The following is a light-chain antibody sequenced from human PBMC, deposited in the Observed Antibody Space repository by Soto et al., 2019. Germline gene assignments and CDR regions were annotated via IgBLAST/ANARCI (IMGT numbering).Light chain of an antibody. Sequence: DIQMTQSPSTLSASVVGRVTITCRASQSISSWLAWYQQKPGKAPKLLIYDASSLESGVPSRFSGSGSGTEFTLTISSLQPDDFATYYCQQYNSYSWKFGQGTKVDIK. CDR1: QSISSW. CDR2: DAS. CDR3: QQYNSYSWK. V-gene: IGKV1-5*01. J-gene: IGKJ1*01.